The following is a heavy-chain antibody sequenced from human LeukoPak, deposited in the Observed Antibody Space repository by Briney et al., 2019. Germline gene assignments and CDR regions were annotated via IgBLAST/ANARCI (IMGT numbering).Heavy chain of an antibody. CDR1: GFTFSSYS. CDR2: ISSSSSYI. D-gene: IGHD2-21*02. V-gene: IGHV3-21*01. J-gene: IGHJ4*02. CDR3: ARTPTPYCGGDCYDFDY. Sequence: GGSLRLSCAASGFTFSSYSMNRVRQAPGKGLEWVSSISSSSSYIYYADSVKGRFTISRDNAKNSLYLQMNSLRAEDTAVYYCARTPTPYCGGDCYDFDYWGQGTLVTVSS.